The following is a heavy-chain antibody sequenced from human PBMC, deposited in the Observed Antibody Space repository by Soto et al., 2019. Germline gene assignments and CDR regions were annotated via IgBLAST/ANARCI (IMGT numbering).Heavy chain of an antibody. CDR2: INPSGGST. V-gene: IGHV1-46*01. D-gene: IGHD2-2*02. J-gene: IGHJ5*02. CDR1: VYTFTSYY. Sequence: GASVMVSCHASVYTFTSYYMHWVRQAPGQGLEWMGIINPSGGSTSYAQKFQGRVTMTRDTSTSTVYMELSSLRSEDTAVYYCAREVVVVPTDIGGGFDPWGQGTLVTVSS. CDR3: AREVVVVPTDIGGGFDP.